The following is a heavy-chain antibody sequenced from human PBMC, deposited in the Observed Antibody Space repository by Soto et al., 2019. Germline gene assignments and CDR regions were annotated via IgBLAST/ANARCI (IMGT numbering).Heavy chain of an antibody. CDR3: ARHCPYYDSSGYYPYHYGMAV. J-gene: IGHJ6*02. Sequence: SETLSLTCTVSGGSISSSSYYWGWIRQPPGKGLEWIGSIYYSGSTYYNPSLKSRVTISVDTSKNQFSLKLSSVTAADTAVYYCARHCPYYDSSGYYPYHYGMAVWGQGTSVTVSS. V-gene: IGHV4-39*01. CDR1: GGSISSSSYY. D-gene: IGHD3-22*01. CDR2: IYYSGST.